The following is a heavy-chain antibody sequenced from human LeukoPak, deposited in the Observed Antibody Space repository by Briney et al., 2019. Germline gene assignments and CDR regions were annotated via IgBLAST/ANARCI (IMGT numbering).Heavy chain of an antibody. CDR3: ARNERYNWNQYFQH. CDR2: INHSGST. CDR1: GGSFSGYY. J-gene: IGHJ1*01. Sequence: SETLSLTCAVYGGSFSGYYWSWIRQPPGKGLEWIGEINHSGSTNYNPSLKSRVTISVDTSKNQFSLKLSSVTAADTAVYYCARNERYNWNQYFQHWGQGTLVTVSS. V-gene: IGHV4-34*01. D-gene: IGHD1-1*01.